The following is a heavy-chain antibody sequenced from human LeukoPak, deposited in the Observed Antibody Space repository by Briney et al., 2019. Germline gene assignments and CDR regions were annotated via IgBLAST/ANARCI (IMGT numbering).Heavy chain of an antibody. D-gene: IGHD1-26*01. CDR3: ARSSGSRYYIDY. V-gene: IGHV4-59*01. Sequence: SETLSLTCTVSGGSISSYYWTWIRQPPGKGLEWIGFIHYTGSTNYNPSLKSRVTISVDTSKNQFSLKLNSVTAADTAVYYCARSSGSRYYIDYWGQGTLVTVSS. J-gene: IGHJ4*02. CDR2: IHYTGST. CDR1: GGSISSYY.